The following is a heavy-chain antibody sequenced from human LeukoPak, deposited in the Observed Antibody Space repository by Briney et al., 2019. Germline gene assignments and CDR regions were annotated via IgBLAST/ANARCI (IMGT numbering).Heavy chain of an antibody. V-gene: IGHV3-74*01. D-gene: IGHD6-25*01. CDR1: GFTFSSYW. Sequence: GGSLRLSCAASGFTFSSYWMHWVRQAPGKGLVWVSRINGDGSSTTYADSVKGRFTISRDNAKNTLYLQMNSLRDEDTAVYYCARDGTPIHTSGWVYMDVWGKGTTVTISS. CDR3: ARDGTPIHTSGWVYMDV. CDR2: INGDGSST. J-gene: IGHJ6*04.